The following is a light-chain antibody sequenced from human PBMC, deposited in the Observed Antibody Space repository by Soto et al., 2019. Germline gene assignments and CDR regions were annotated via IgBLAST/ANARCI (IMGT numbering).Light chain of an antibody. V-gene: IGKV1-5*01. CDR2: DAS. CDR1: QSISSW. CDR3: QQYDSFSVRT. J-gene: IGKJ5*01. Sequence: DIQMTQSPSTLSASVGDRVTITCRASQSISSWLAWYQQKAGKAPRLLIFDASSLMSGVPSRFSGSGYGTEFTLTINRLQPDDSATYYCQQYDSFSVRTFGQGTRLEIK.